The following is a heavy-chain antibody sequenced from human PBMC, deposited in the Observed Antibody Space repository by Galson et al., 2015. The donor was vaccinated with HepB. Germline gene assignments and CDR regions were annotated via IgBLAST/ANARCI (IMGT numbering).Heavy chain of an antibody. CDR1: GYTFTSYA. D-gene: IGHD3-3*01. J-gene: IGHJ6*03. CDR3: ARDPPDTIFGVVTSGYYYYYMDV. Sequence: VKVSCKASGYTFTSYAMNWVRQAPGQGLEWMGWINTNTGNPTYAQGFTGRFVFSLDTSVSTAYLQISSLKAEDTAVYYCARDPPDTIFGVVTSGYYYYYMDVWGKGTTVTVSS. V-gene: IGHV7-4-1*02. CDR2: INTNTGNP.